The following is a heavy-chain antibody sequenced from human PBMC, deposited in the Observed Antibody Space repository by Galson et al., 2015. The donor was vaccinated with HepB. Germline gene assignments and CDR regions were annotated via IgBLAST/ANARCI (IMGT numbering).Heavy chain of an antibody. CDR1: GGTFSSYT. V-gene: IGHV1-69*02. CDR2: IIPILGIA. Sequence: SVKVSCKASGGTFSSYTISWVRQAPGQGLEWMGRIIPILGIANYAQKFQGRVTITADKSTSTAYMELSSLRSEDTAVYYCASSTTTVTTKGKRNWFDPWGQGTLVTVSS. J-gene: IGHJ5*02. D-gene: IGHD4-17*01. CDR3: ASSTTTVTTKGKRNWFDP.